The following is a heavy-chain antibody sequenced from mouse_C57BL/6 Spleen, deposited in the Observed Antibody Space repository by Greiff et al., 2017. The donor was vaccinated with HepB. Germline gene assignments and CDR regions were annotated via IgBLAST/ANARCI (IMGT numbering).Heavy chain of an antibody. D-gene: IGHD2-3*01. CDR1: GYTFTTYP. CDR2: FHPYNDDT. CDR3: ARGIYDGYSYYFDY. V-gene: IGHV1-47*01. Sequence: QVQLKESGAELVKPGASVKMSCKASGYTFTTYPIEWMKQNHGKSLEWIGNFHPYNDDTKYNEKFKGKATLTVEKSSSTVYLELSRLTSDDSAVYYCARGIYDGYSYYFDYWGQGTTLTVSS. J-gene: IGHJ2*01.